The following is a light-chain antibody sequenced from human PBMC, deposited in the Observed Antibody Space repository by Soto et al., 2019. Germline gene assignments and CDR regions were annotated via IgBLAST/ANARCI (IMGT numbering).Light chain of an antibody. V-gene: IGLV1-51*01. CDR1: SSNIGNNY. CDR2: DSN. Sequence: QSVLTQPPSVSAAPGQKVTISCSGSSSNIGNNYVSWYQQLPGTAPKLLIYDSNKRPSGIPDGFSGSKSGTSATLGITGLQTGDEADYYCGTWDNSLSAVVFGGGTKLTVL. J-gene: IGLJ2*01. CDR3: GTWDNSLSAVV.